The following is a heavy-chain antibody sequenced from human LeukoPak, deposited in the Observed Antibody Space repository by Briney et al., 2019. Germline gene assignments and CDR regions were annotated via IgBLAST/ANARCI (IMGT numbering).Heavy chain of an antibody. CDR1: GYTFTGYY. J-gene: IGHJ4*02. D-gene: IGHD6-19*01. V-gene: IGHV1-18*04. CDR3: ARDRAIAVAVN. Sequence: GASVKVSCKASGYTFTGYYMHWVRQAPGQGLEWMGWISAYNGNTNYAQKLQGRVTMTTDTSTSTAYMELRSLRSDDTAVYYCARDRAIAVAVNWGQGTLVTVSS. CDR2: ISAYNGNT.